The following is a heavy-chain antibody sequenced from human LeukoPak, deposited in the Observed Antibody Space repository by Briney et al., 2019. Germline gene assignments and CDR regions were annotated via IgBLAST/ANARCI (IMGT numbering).Heavy chain of an antibody. J-gene: IGHJ4*02. Sequence: SETLSLTCTVSGGSISSSSYYWGWIRQPPGKGLEWIGSIYYSGSTYYNPSLKSRVTISVDTSMNQFSLKLSSVTAADTAVYYCARRMGSGGSSYYFDYWGQGTLVTVSS. CDR3: ARRMGSGGSSYYFDY. CDR1: GGSISSSSYY. CDR2: IYYSGST. D-gene: IGHD2-15*01. V-gene: IGHV4-39*01.